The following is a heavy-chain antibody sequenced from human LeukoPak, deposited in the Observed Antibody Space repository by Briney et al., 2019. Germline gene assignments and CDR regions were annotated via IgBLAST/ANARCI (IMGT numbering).Heavy chain of an antibody. CDR2: IKHDGSEK. CDR3: ARDPQAAYSDY. J-gene: IGHJ4*02. Sequence: QLGGSLRLSCAASGFTFSSYWMSWVRQAPGKGLEWVANIKHDGSEKYYVDSVKGRFTISRDNAKNSLYLQMSSLRVEDTAVYYCARDPQAAYSDYWGQGTLVTVSS. V-gene: IGHV3-7*01. D-gene: IGHD3-16*01. CDR1: GFTFSSYW.